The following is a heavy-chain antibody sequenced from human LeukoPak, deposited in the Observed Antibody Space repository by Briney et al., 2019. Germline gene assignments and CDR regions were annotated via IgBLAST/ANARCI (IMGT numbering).Heavy chain of an antibody. Sequence: GGSLRLSCAASGFTFSDYYMSWIRQAPGKGLEWVSYISSSGSTIYYADSVKGRFTISRDNAKNSLYLQMNSLRAEDTAVYYCAGLNTVTTAFDYWGQGTLVIVSS. CDR1: GFTFSDYY. CDR3: AGLNTVTTAFDY. D-gene: IGHD4-17*01. V-gene: IGHV3-11*01. CDR2: ISSSGSTI. J-gene: IGHJ4*02.